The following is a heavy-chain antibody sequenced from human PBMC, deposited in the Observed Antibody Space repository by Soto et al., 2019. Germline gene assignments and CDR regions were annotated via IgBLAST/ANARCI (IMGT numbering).Heavy chain of an antibody. V-gene: IGHV5-51*01. D-gene: IGHD2-21*01. CDR3: ARFRGDLADPDYFDY. J-gene: IGHJ4*02. Sequence: PGESLKIACKGSGDSFTSYWIGWVRQMPWKGLEWMGIIYPGDSDTRYSPSFQGQVTISADKSISTAYLQWSSLKASDTAMYYCARFRGDLADPDYFDYWGQGTLVTVSS. CDR1: GDSFTSYW. CDR2: IYPGDSDT.